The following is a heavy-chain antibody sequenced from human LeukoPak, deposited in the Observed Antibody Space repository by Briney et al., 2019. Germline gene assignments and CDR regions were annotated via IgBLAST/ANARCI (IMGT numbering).Heavy chain of an antibody. J-gene: IGHJ4*02. D-gene: IGHD2-21*01. V-gene: IGHV3-7*03. Sequence: PGGSLRLSCAASGFTFSSYWMSWVRQAPGKGLEWVANIKQDGSEKYYVDSVKGRFTISRDNAKNSLYLQMNSLKTEDTAVYYCTTVILPDYWGQGTLVTVSS. CDR2: IKQDGSEK. CDR3: TTVILPDY. CDR1: GFTFSSYW.